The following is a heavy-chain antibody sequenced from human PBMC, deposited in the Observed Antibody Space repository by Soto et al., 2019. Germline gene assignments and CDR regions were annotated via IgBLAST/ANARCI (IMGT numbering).Heavy chain of an antibody. Sequence: QVVLLQSGAEVKEPGSSVRLSCQVSGSTFNNFAFSWVRQAPRQGPEWLGGIVVMSNAADYSQRFQDRVMITADTSTSTLYMELGSLTFDDTAVYYCARAIKRWEVNYYFDYWGQGTLVTVSS. CDR2: IVVMSNAA. CDR1: GSTFNNFA. D-gene: IGHD1-26*01. V-gene: IGHV1-69*06. CDR3: ARAIKRWEVNYYFDY. J-gene: IGHJ4*02.